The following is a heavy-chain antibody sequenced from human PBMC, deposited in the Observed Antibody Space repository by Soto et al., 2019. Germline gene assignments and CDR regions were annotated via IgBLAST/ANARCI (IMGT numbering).Heavy chain of an antibody. CDR2: IKEDGTEK. V-gene: IGHV3-7*01. Sequence: LGGSLRLSCAASGFIFSGHWMSWVRQAPGKGLEWVAKIKEDGTEKYYVDSVKGRFTISRDNAEKSLYLQMNNLRAEDTALYYCAGVFKGDFVNWGQGSLVTVSS. CDR3: AGVFKGDFVN. D-gene: IGHD2-21*02. J-gene: IGHJ4*02. CDR1: GFIFSGHW.